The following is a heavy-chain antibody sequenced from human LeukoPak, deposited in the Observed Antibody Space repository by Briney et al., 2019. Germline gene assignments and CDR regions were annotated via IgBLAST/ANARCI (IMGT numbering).Heavy chain of an antibody. J-gene: IGHJ6*03. D-gene: IGHD4-17*01. Sequence: GASVKVSCKTSSYTFTSYGISWVRQAPGQGLEWMGWIITYNGNTYYSQKLQGRVTMTTDTSTSTAYMELRGLRSDDTAVYYCAKTTVTSEEYYYYYMDVWGKGTTVTVSS. CDR1: SYTFTSYG. V-gene: IGHV1-18*01. CDR3: AKTTVTSEEYYYYYMDV. CDR2: IITYNGNT.